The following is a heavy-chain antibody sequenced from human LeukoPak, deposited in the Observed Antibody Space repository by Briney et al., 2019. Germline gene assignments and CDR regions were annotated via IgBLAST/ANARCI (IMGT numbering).Heavy chain of an antibody. CDR2: INHSGST. CDR1: GGSISSGGYS. V-gene: IGHV4-30-2*01. Sequence: PSETLSLTCAVSGGSISSGGYSWSWIRQPPGKGLEWIGEINHSGSTNYNPSLKSRVTISVDTSKNQFSLKLSSVTAADTAVYYCARSQYRGETPNWYFDLWGRGTLVTVSS. CDR3: ARSQYRGETPNWYFDL. D-gene: IGHD3-16*01. J-gene: IGHJ2*01.